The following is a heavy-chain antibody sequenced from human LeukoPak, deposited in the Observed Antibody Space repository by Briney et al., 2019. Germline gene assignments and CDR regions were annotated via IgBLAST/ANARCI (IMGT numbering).Heavy chain of an antibody. D-gene: IGHD2-2*02. V-gene: IGHV1-24*01. J-gene: IGHJ6*03. CDR2: FDPEDGET. CDR3: ATVSVSRIGVVVPAAITDYYYYMDV. Sequence: GASVKVSFKVSGYTLTELSMHWVRQAPGKRLEWMGGFDPEDGETIYAQKIQGRVTMTEDTSTDTAYMELSSQRSEDTAVYYCATVSVSRIGVVVPAAITDYYYYMDVWGKGTTVTVSS. CDR1: GYTLTELS.